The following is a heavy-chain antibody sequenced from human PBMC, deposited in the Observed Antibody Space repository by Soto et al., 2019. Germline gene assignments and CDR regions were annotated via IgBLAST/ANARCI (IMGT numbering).Heavy chain of an antibody. CDR1: GYTFTGYY. CDR3: ARDFQPSVEYSSSSGAPYYFDY. D-gene: IGHD6-6*01. CDR2: INPNSGGT. Sequence: ASVKVSCKASGYTFTGYYMNWVRQAPGQGLEWMGWINPNSGGTNYAQKFQGWVTMTRDTSISTAYMELSRLRSDDTAVYYCARDFQPSVEYSSSSGAPYYFDYWGQGTLVTVSS. V-gene: IGHV1-2*04. J-gene: IGHJ4*02.